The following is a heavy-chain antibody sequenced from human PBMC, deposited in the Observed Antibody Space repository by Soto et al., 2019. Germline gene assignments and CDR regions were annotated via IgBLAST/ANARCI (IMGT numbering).Heavy chain of an antibody. J-gene: IGHJ4*02. D-gene: IGHD6-19*01. CDR2: FNPNSGDT. CDR3: TREASAVISLDF. CDR1: GYIXSAHS. Sequence: SXKVSCEASGYIXSAHSMNWVRQAPGQGLEWVGWFNPNSGDTIYAQKFQGRVTLTSDTSISTAYMEIYSLRSDDTAVYYCTREASAVISLDFWGQGTLVTVSS. V-gene: IGHV1-2*02.